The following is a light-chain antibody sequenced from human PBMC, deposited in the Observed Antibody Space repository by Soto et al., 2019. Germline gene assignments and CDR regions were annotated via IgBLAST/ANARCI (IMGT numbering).Light chain of an antibody. Sequence: EIVMTQSPASLSVSPGDGVTRSCRASQSVASNVAWYQQKPGQGPRLLIHGASTRAAGVPARFSGSGSATDFTLTISSLQSEDFAVYYCQQYHNWPPQYTFGQGTKLQIK. CDR1: QSVASN. CDR3: QQYHNWPPQYT. CDR2: GAS. V-gene: IGKV3-15*01. J-gene: IGKJ2*01.